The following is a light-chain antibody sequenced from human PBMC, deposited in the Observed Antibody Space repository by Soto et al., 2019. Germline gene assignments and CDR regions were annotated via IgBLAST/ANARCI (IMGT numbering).Light chain of an antibody. Sequence: EIVLTQSPGTLSLSPGERATVSCRASESIGSNYVAWYEQKPGQGPRLLIYGASSRATGIPDRFSGSGSGTDFTVIISRLEPEDFAMYYCQQYGSSPRTFGQGTKVDI. J-gene: IGKJ1*01. CDR1: ESIGSNY. CDR3: QQYGSSPRT. V-gene: IGKV3-20*01. CDR2: GAS.